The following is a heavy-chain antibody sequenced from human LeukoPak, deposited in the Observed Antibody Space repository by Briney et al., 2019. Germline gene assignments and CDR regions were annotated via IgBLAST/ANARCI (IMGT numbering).Heavy chain of an antibody. CDR2: NYYTGST. CDR1: GGSISSGTYY. D-gene: IGHD3-10*01. V-gene: IGHV4-39*01. CDR3: AKLVRGWLTSDGSDI. J-gene: IGHJ3*02. Sequence: PSETLSLTCTVSGGSISSGTYYWGWIRQPPGKGLEWIATNYYTGSTYYNPSLKSRVAISVDTSKNQFSLKVISVTAADTAVYYCAKLVRGWLTSDGSDIWGQGTVVTVSS.